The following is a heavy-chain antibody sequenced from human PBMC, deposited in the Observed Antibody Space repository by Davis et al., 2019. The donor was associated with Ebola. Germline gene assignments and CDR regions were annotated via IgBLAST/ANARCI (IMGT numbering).Heavy chain of an antibody. CDR3: ARDHGSWYHYYYGMDV. D-gene: IGHD6-13*01. Sequence: MPSETLSLTCTVSGGSISSGGYSWSWIRQHPGKGLEWIGYIFYSGSTYYNPSLKSRVTISEDRSKNQFSLKLSSVTAADTAVYYCARDHGSWYHYYYGMDVWGKGTTVTVSS. CDR2: IFYSGST. CDR1: GGSISSGGYS. J-gene: IGHJ6*04. V-gene: IGHV4-31*03.